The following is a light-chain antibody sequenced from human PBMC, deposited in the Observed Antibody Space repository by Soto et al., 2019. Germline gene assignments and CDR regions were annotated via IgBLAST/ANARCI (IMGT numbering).Light chain of an antibody. V-gene: IGKV1-33*01. CDR1: QDINNY. CDR2: DAS. CDR3: QQANSFPIT. Sequence: DIQMTQSPSSLSASVGDRVTISCQASQDINNYLNWYQQKPGKAPKLLIYDASKLETGVPSRFSGSGSGTDFTLTISSLQPEDFATYYCQQANSFPITFGQGTRLEI. J-gene: IGKJ5*01.